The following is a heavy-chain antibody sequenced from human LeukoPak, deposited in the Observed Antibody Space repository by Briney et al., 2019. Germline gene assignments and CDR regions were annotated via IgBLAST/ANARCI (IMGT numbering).Heavy chain of an antibody. CDR2: ISGSGGST. D-gene: IGHD4-23*01. J-gene: IGHJ4*02. CDR1: GFTFSSYA. V-gene: IGHV3-23*01. Sequence: GGSLRLSCAASGFTFSSYAMSWVRQAPGKGLEWVSAISGSGGSTYYADSVKGRFTISRDNSKNTLYLQMNSLRAEDTAVYYCAKEPVVTLVPLFYFDYWGQGTLVTVSS. CDR3: AKEPVVTLVPLFYFDY.